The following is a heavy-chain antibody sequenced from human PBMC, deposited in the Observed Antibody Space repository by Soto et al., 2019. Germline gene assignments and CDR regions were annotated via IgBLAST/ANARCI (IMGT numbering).Heavy chain of an antibody. Sequence: ASVKVSCKVSGYTFTSYAMHWVRQAPGQRLEWMGWINAGNGNTKYSQKFQGRVTITRDTSASTAYMELSSLRSEDTAVYYCARAAITINYYYYGMDVWGQGTTVTVSS. CDR1: GYTFTSYA. D-gene: IGHD3-3*01. J-gene: IGHJ6*02. CDR3: ARAAITINYYYYGMDV. CDR2: INAGNGNT. V-gene: IGHV1-3*01.